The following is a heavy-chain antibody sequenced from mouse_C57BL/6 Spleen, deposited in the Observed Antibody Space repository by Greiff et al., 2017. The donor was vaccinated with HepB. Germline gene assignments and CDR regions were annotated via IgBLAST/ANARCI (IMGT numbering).Heavy chain of an antibody. Sequence: QVQLKESGAELVRPGASVTLSCKASGYTFTDYEMHWVKQTPVHGLEWIGAIDPETGGTAYNQKFKGKAILTADKSSSTAYMELRSLTSEDSAVYYCTRLIYYGNFFDYWGQGTTLTVSS. CDR2: IDPETGGT. J-gene: IGHJ2*01. D-gene: IGHD2-1*01. CDR1: GYTFTDYE. CDR3: TRLIYYGNFFDY. V-gene: IGHV1-15*01.